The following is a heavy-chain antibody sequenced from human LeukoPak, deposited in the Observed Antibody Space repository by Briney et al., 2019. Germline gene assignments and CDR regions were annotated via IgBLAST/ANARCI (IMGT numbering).Heavy chain of an antibody. D-gene: IGHD6-19*01. CDR2: ISSSSSYI. V-gene: IGHV3-21*01. Sequence: GGSLRLSCAASGFTFSSYSMNWVRQAPGKGLEWVSSISSSSSYIYYADSVKGRFTISRDNAKNSLYLQMNSLRAEDTAVYYCASGHSSGWPRVRWYFDLWGRGTLVTVSS. CDR1: GFTFSSYS. CDR3: ASGHSSGWPRVRWYFDL. J-gene: IGHJ2*01.